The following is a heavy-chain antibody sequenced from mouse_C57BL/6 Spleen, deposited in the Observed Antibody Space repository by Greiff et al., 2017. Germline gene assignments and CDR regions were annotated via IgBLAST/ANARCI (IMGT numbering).Heavy chain of an antibody. V-gene: IGHV1-53*01. Sequence: QVQLQQPGTELVKPGASVKLSCKASGYTFTSYWMHWVKQRPGQGLEWIGNINPSNGGTNYNEKFKSKATLTVDKSSSTAYMQLSSLTSEDSAVYFCARGNDGYYVEDAMDYWGQGTSVTVSS. D-gene: IGHD2-3*01. CDR2: INPSNGGT. J-gene: IGHJ4*01. CDR3: ARGNDGYYVEDAMDY. CDR1: GYTFTSYW.